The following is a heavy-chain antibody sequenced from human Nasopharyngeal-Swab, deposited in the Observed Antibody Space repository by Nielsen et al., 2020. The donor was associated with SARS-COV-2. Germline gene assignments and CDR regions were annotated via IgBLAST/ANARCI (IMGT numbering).Heavy chain of an antibody. CDR1: GDTFTGYY. CDR2: INPNSGGT. CDR3: AREDWKGFWDGVVISDAFDI. Sequence: ASVKVSCKASGDTFTGYYMHWVRQAPGQGLEWMGWINPNSGGTNYAQKFQGRVTMTRDTSISTAYMELSRLRSDDTAVYYCAREDWKGFWDGVVISDAFDIWGQGTMVTVSS. V-gene: IGHV1-2*02. J-gene: IGHJ3*02. D-gene: IGHD3-3*01.